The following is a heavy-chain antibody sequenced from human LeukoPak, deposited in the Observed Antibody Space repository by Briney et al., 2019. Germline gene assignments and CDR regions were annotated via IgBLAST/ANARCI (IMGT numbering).Heavy chain of an antibody. CDR3: AKEGTPQVSTWYDP. D-gene: IGHD3-10*01. Sequence: PGMSLRLSCAASGVTLSPYGMHWVRQAPGKGLVWVAVISYEGGTQHYADSVKGRFIISRDNPRNTLYLQMNILRTEDTAVYYCAKEGTPQVSTWYDPWGQGTQVIVSS. CDR2: ISYEGGTQ. J-gene: IGHJ5*02. V-gene: IGHV3-30*18. CDR1: GVTLSPYG.